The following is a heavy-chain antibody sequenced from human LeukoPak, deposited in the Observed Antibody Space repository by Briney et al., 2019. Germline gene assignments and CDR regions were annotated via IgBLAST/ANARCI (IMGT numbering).Heavy chain of an antibody. J-gene: IGHJ4*02. CDR1: GYTFTSYG. CDR2: ISAYNGNT. CDR3: ARPGEPYYYASGSACHFDH. Sequence: ASVKVSCKASGYTFTSYGISWVRQAPGQGLEWMGWISAYNGNTNYAQKLQGRVTMTTDTSTSTAYMELRSLRSDDTAVYYCARPGEPYYYASGSACHFDHWGQGTLVTVSS. V-gene: IGHV1-18*01. D-gene: IGHD3-10*01.